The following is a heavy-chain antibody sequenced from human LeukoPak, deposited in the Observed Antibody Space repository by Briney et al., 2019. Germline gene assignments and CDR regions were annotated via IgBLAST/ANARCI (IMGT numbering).Heavy chain of an antibody. D-gene: IGHD2-8*01. V-gene: IGHV4-34*01. CDR1: GFTFSSYG. CDR3: ARGVMYSLRGWFDP. CDR2: INHSGST. Sequence: PGGTLRLSCAASGFTFSSYGMSWVRQAPGKGLEWIGEINHSGSTNYNPSLKSRVTMSVDTSKNQFSLKLSSVTAADTAVYYCARGVMYSLRGWFDPWGQGTLVTVSS. J-gene: IGHJ5*02.